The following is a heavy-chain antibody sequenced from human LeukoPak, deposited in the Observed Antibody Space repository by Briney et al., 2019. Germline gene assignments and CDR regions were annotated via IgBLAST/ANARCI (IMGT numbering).Heavy chain of an antibody. J-gene: IGHJ6*03. CDR3: ARSYGNYYGSGRDYYMDV. V-gene: IGHV4-59*01. D-gene: IGHD3-10*01. CDR2: IYYSGST. CDR1: GGSISSYY. Sequence: SETLSLTCTVSGGSISSYYWSWLRQPPGKGLEWIGYIYYSGSTNYNPSLKSRVTISVDTSKNQFSLKLSSVTAAGTAVYYCARSYGNYYGSGRDYYMDVWGKGTTVTISS.